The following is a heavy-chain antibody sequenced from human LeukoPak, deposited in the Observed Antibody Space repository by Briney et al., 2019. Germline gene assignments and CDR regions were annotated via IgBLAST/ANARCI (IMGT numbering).Heavy chain of an antibody. J-gene: IGHJ3*02. CDR2: IWYDGSNK. Sequence: PGGSLRLSCAASGFTFSSYGMHWVRQAPGKGLEWVAVIWYDGSNKYYADSVKGRFTISRDNSKNTLYLQMSSLRAEDTAVYYCARSPIAAPYAFDIWGQGTMVTVSS. D-gene: IGHD6-13*01. V-gene: IGHV3-33*01. CDR3: ARSPIAAPYAFDI. CDR1: GFTFSSYG.